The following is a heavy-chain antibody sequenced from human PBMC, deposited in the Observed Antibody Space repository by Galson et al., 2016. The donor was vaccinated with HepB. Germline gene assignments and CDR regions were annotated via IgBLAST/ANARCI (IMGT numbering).Heavy chain of an antibody. CDR2: ISHDGSNT. CDR3: ARVTRGYIYAMFDF. V-gene: IGHV3-30-3*01. J-gene: IGHJ4*02. Sequence: SLRLSCAASAFSFNKYAMHRVRQAPGKGLEWVAGISHDGSNTYYADSGKGRVTISRDNSNSALSLQINSLRGEDTAIYYCARVTRGYIYAMFDFWGQGTLVTVSS. D-gene: IGHD5-18*01. CDR1: AFSFNKYA.